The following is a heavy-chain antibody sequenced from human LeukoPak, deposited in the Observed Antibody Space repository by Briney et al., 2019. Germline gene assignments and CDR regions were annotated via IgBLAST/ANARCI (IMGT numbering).Heavy chain of an antibody. Sequence: SETLSLTCAVYGGSFSGYYWSWIRQPPGKGLEWIGEINHSGSTNYNPSLKSRVTISVDTSKNQFSLKLSSVTAADTAVYYCASSSGSYVEAFDIWGQGTMVTVSS. CDR2: INHSGST. CDR3: ASSSGSYVEAFDI. CDR1: GGSFSGYY. V-gene: IGHV4-34*01. J-gene: IGHJ3*02. D-gene: IGHD1-26*01.